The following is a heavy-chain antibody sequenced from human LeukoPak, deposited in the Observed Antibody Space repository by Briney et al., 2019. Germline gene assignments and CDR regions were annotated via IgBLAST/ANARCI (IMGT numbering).Heavy chain of an antibody. CDR2: ISGDGGST. D-gene: IGHD3-9*01. J-gene: IGHJ3*02. V-gene: IGHV3-43*02. Sequence: GGSLRLSCAASGFTFADYAMHWVRQAPGKCLEWVSQISGDGGSTYYADSVKGRFTISRDKSKNSLYLQMNSLRTEDTVLYYCGKVTTSFYDVLTGEYALDSWRQERIVTVSS. CDR1: GFTFADYA. CDR3: GKVTTSFYDVLTGEYALDS.